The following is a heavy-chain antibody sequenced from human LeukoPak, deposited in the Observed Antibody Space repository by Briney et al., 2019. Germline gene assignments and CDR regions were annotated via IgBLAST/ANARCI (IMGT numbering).Heavy chain of an antibody. J-gene: IGHJ4*02. V-gene: IGHV3-74*01. CDR2: INIDGSST. CDR3: AKSSDYYDSSGYFNY. CDR1: GFTFSNYW. D-gene: IGHD3-22*01. Sequence: QPGGSLRLSCAASGFTFSNYWMHWVRQAPGKGLVWVSRINIDGSSTNYADSVKGRFTISRDNAKNSLYLQMNSLRAEDTALYYCAKSSDYYDSSGYFNYWGQGTLVTVSS.